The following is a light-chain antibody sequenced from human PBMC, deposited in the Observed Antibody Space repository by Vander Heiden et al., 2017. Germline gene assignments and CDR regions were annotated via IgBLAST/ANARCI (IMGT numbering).Light chain of an antibody. CDR1: SSHIGAGYD. V-gene: IGLV1-40*01. CDR2: GNS. J-gene: IGLJ2*01. Sequence: QSVLTQPPSVSGAPGQRVTISCTGSSSHIGAGYDVHWYQRLPGTAPKLLIYGNSNRPSGVPDRFSGSKSGTSASLAITGLQAEDEADYYCQSYDSSLSGRGVFGGGTKLTVL. CDR3: QSYDSSLSGRGV.